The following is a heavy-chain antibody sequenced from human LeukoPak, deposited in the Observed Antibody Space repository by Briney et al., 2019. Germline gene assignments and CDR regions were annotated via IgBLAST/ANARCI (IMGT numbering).Heavy chain of an antibody. CDR2: IIPIFGTA. CDR1: GGTFSSYA. J-gene: IGHJ4*02. Sequence: SVKVSCKASGGTFSSYAISWVRQAPRQGLEWMGGIIPIFGTANYAQKFQGRVTITADESTSTAYMELSSLRSEDTAVYYCARDRSYYYDSSGYYAYWGQGTLVTVSS. D-gene: IGHD3-22*01. CDR3: ARDRSYYYDSSGYYAY. V-gene: IGHV1-69*01.